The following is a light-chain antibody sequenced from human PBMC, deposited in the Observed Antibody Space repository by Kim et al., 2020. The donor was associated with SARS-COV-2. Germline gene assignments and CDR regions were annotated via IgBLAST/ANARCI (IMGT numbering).Light chain of an antibody. CDR3: VKHSTYPIT. CDR2: GAS. V-gene: IGKV1-17*01. CDR1: QDIRND. Sequence: DIQMTQSPSSLSASVGDRVTITCRASQDIRNDLGWYQQNPGRAPKRLIYGASSLQSGVPSRFSGSRSGTEFTLTISSVQPEDFATYFCVKHSTYPITFGQGTRLEIK. J-gene: IGKJ5*01.